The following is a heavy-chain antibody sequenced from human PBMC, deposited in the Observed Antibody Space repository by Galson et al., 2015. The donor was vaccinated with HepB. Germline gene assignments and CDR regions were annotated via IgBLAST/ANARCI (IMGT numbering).Heavy chain of an antibody. CDR3: ASLGGRPAAIRGYYYYGMDV. D-gene: IGHD2-2*02. CDR2: ISSSSSYI. CDR1: GFTFSSYS. J-gene: IGHJ6*02. V-gene: IGHV3-21*01. Sequence: SLRLSCAASGFTFSSYSMNWVRQAPGKGLERVSSISSSSSYIYYADSVKGRFTISRDNAKNSLYLQMNSLRAEDTAVYYCASLGGRPAAIRGYYYYGMDVWGQGTTVTVSS.